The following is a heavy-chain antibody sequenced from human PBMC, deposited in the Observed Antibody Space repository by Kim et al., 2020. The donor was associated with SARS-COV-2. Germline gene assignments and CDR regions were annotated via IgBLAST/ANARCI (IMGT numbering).Heavy chain of an antibody. D-gene: IGHD6-25*01. CDR1: GFTFRDYW. CDR3: ARDGILSYTSGWDY. Sequence: GGSLRLSCGVYGFTFRDYWMSWVRQAPGKGLEWVANIKEDGSVKQYVDSVKGRFTISRENARNSLYLQMNSLRADDTAVYYCARDGILSYTSGWDYWGPGSLGTVSS. V-gene: IGHV3-7*03. J-gene: IGHJ4*02. CDR2: IKEDGSVK.